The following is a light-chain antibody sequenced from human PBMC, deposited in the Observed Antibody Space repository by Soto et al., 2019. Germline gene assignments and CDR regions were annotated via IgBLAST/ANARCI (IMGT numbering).Light chain of an antibody. V-gene: IGKV1-5*03. CDR1: QTISSW. CDR2: KAS. Sequence: DIQMTQSPSTLSGSVGDRVTITYRASQTISSWLAWYQQKPGKAPKLLIYKASTLKSGVPSRFSGSGSGTEFTLTISSLPPDDFATYYCQHYNSYSEAFGQGTKVELK. CDR3: QHYNSYSEA. J-gene: IGKJ1*01.